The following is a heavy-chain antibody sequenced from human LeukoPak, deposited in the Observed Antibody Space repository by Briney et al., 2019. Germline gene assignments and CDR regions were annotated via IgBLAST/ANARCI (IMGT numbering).Heavy chain of an antibody. V-gene: IGHV4-59*08. Sequence: SETLSLTCTVSGGSISNYYWSWIRQPPGKGLEWIGYIYCRGSTNYNPSLKSRVTISVDTSKNQFSLKLSSVTAADTAVYYCARVHSGYDFGNRKYYYFDYWGQGTLVTVSS. D-gene: IGHD5-12*01. CDR1: GGSISNYY. CDR2: IYCRGST. J-gene: IGHJ4*02. CDR3: ARVHSGYDFGNRKYYYFDY.